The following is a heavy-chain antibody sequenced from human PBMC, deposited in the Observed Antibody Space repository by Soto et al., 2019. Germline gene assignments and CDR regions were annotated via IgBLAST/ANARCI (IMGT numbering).Heavy chain of an antibody. J-gene: IGHJ4*02. CDR3: AVYYYDSSGYCRSLDY. D-gene: IGHD3-22*01. V-gene: IGHV1-58*01. CDR1: GFTFTSSA. Sequence: SVKVSCKASGFTFTSSAVQWVRQARGQRLEWIGWIVVGSGNTNYAQKFQERVTITRDMSTSTAYMELSSLRSEDTAVYYCAVYYYDSSGYCRSLDYWGQGTLVTVSS. CDR2: IVVGSGNT.